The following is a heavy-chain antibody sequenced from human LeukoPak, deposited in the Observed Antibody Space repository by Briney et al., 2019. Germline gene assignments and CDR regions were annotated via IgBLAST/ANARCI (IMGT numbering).Heavy chain of an antibody. CDR3: AAKYHYDSSGYSY. D-gene: IGHD3-22*01. J-gene: IGHJ4*02. CDR1: GGTFSSYA. V-gene: IGHV1-69*05. Sequence: ASVKVSCKASGGTFSSYAISWVRQAPGQGLEWMEGIIPIFGTANYAQKFQGRVTITTDESTSTAYMELSSLRSEDTAVYYCAAKYHYDSSGYSYWGQGTLVTVSS. CDR2: IIPIFGTA.